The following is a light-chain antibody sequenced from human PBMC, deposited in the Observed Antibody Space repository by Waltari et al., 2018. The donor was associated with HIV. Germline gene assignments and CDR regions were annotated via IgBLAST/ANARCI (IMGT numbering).Light chain of an antibody. CDR3: QNYDSAPVA. CDR2: AAS. CDR1: RDIRND. J-gene: IGKJ5*01. V-gene: IGKV1-27*01. Sequence: TCRASRDIRNDLAWYQQKAGEAPKLLIYAASTLRSGVPSRFRGSGSGTDFTLTIDGLQPEDVASYYCQNYDSAPVAFGQGTRLEI.